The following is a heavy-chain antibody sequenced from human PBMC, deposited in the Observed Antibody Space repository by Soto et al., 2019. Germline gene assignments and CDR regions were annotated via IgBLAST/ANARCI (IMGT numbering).Heavy chain of an antibody. CDR1: GYSIDSGYY. D-gene: IGHD5-18*01. CDR2: IYYTGNS. Sequence: QVHLQESGPGLVKSSETLFLTCSVSGYSIDSGYYWGWMRQPPGKGLEWLASIYYTGNSYYNPSLKSRVSISVDTSKNQFSLNLTSLTSADTAVYYCVRVARTYSPDKPWGHGTLVTVSS. J-gene: IGHJ5*02. V-gene: IGHV4-38-2*02. CDR3: VRVARTYSPDKP.